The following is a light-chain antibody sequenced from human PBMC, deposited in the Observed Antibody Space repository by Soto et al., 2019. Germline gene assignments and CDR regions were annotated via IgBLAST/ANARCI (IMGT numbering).Light chain of an antibody. CDR2: RDD. Sequence: QSVLTQPPSASGTPGQSVTISCSGSSSNIGSKFVYWYQQLPGTAPKLLIYRDDQRPSGVPDRFSGSKSGTSASLAISGLRSEDEGDYYCAAWDVSLSAAFGGGTKVTVL. V-gene: IGLV1-47*01. CDR1: SSNIGSKF. J-gene: IGLJ3*02. CDR3: AAWDVSLSAA.